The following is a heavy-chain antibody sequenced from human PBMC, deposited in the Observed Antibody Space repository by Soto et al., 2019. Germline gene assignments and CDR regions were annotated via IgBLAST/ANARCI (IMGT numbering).Heavy chain of an antibody. CDR1: GGSISSGGYY. CDR3: ARAGITIFGVVKYYYYMDV. V-gene: IGHV4-31*01. D-gene: IGHD3-3*01. Sequence: QVQLQESGPGLVKPSQTLSLTCTVSGGSISSGGYYWSWIRQHPGKGLEWIGYIYYSGSTYYNPYLKSLVTISVDTSKNQFSLKLSSVTAADTAVYYCARAGITIFGVVKYYYYMDVWGKGTTVTVSS. J-gene: IGHJ6*03. CDR2: IYYSGST.